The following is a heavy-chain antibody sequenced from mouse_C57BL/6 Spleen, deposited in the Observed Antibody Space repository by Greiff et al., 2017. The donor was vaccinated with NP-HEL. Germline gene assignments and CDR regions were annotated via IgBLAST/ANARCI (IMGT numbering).Heavy chain of an antibody. CDR3: ARSLPGSSGVY. CDR1: GYTFTSYW. CDR2: IHPNSGST. J-gene: IGHJ2*01. Sequence: QVQLQQPGAELVKPGASVKLSCKASGYTFTSYWMHWVKQRPGQGLEWIGMIHPNSGSTNYNEKFKSKATLTVDKSSSTAYMQLSSLTSEDSAVYDCARSLPGSSGVYWGQGTTLTVSS. D-gene: IGHD3-2*02. V-gene: IGHV1-64*01.